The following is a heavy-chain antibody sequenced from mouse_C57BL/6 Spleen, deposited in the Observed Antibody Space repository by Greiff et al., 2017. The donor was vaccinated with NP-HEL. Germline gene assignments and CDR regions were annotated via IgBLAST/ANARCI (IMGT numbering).Heavy chain of an antibody. CDR3: VRHVDYDEFAY. J-gene: IGHJ3*01. CDR2: IRSKSNNYAT. Sequence: VQLVESGGGLVQPKGSLKLSCAASGFSFNTYAMNWVRQAPGKGLEWVARIRSKSNNYATYYADSVKDRFTISRDDSESMLYLQMNNLKTEDTAMYYCVRHVDYDEFAYWGQGTLVTVSA. V-gene: IGHV10-1*01. D-gene: IGHD2-4*01. CDR1: GFSFNTYA.